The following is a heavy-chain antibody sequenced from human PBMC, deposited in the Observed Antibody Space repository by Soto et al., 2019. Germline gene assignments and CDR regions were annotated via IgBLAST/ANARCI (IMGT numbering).Heavy chain of an antibody. D-gene: IGHD3-22*01. CDR1: GFTFSTYA. V-gene: IGHV3-23*01. J-gene: IGHJ4*02. Sequence: EVQRLESGGGLVQPWGSLRLSCAASGFTFSTYAMSWCRQAPGKGLEWVEVICGNDDRTYYADSVKGLFTLSRDDSKNTLDLQMSSLRAEYTAVYYCAKDGESSGYYAAYYFDNWGQGTLVTVSS. CDR2: ICGNDDRT. CDR3: AKDGESSGYYAAYYFDN.